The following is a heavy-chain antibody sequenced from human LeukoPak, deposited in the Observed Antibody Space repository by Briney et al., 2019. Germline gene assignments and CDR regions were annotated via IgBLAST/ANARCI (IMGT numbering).Heavy chain of an antibody. D-gene: IGHD4-17*01. CDR2: IKQDRSEK. CDR3: ARDRLHYGEYEKTFDY. V-gene: IGHV3-7*01. Sequence: GGSLRLSCAASGFTFTNYWMSWVRQAPGKGLELVASIKQDRSEKYYVDSVKGRFTISRDNAKNSLYLQMNSLRAEDTAVYYCARDRLHYGEYEKTFDYWGQGTLVSVSS. J-gene: IGHJ4*02. CDR1: GFTFTNYW.